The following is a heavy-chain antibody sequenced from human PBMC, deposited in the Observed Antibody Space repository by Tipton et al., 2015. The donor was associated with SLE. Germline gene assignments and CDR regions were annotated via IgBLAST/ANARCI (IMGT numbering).Heavy chain of an antibody. Sequence: SLRLSCAASGFTFSSYEMNWVRQAPGKGLEWVAVISYDGSNKYYADSVKGRFTISRDNSKNTLYLQMNSLRAEDTAVYYCASTLAAEGYWGQGTLVTVSS. CDR2: ISYDGSNK. CDR3: ASTLAAEGY. D-gene: IGHD6-13*01. CDR1: GFTFSSYE. V-gene: IGHV3-30*03. J-gene: IGHJ4*02.